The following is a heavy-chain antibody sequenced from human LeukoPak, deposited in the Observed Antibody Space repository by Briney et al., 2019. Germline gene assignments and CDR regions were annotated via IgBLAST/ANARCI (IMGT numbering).Heavy chain of an antibody. CDR1: GYTFTSYY. V-gene: IGHV1-46*01. D-gene: IGHD1-26*01. CDR3: ARDRISGERSFDY. J-gene: IGHJ4*02. CDR2: INPSGGST. Sequence: ASVKVSCXASGYTFTSYYMHWVRQALGQGLEWMEIINPSGGSTSYAQKFQGRVTMTRDTSTSTVYMELSSLRSEDTAVYYCARDRISGERSFDYWGQGTLVTVSS.